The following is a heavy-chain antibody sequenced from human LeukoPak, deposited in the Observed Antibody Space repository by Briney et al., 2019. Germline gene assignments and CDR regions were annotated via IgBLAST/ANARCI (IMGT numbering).Heavy chain of an antibody. J-gene: IGHJ6*03. CDR1: GGSISSHY. V-gene: IGHV4-59*11. CDR3: ARDFRGAGGPYYYYYMDV. CDR2: IYYSGST. D-gene: IGHD1-26*01. Sequence: SETLSLTCTVSGGSISSHYWSWIRQPPGKGLEWIGYIYYSGSTNHNPSLKSRVTISVDTSKNQFSLKLSSVTAADTAAYYCARDFRGAGGPYYYYYMDVWGKGTTVTVSS.